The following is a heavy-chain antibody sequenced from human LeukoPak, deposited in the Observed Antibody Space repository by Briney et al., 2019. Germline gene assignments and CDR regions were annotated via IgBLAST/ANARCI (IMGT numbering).Heavy chain of an antibody. CDR3: ARDQSTALDY. D-gene: IGHD5-18*01. CDR2: IWYDGSNK. Sequence: GGSLRLSCAASGFTFSSYGMHWVRQAPGKGLEWVAAIWYDGSNKYYADSVKGRFTISRDNSKNTLYLQMNSLRVEDTAVYYCARDQSTALDYWGQGTLVTVSS. CDR1: GFTFSSYG. J-gene: IGHJ4*02. V-gene: IGHV3-33*01.